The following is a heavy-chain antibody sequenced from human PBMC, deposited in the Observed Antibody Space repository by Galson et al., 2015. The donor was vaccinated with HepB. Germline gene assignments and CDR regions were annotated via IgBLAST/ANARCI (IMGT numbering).Heavy chain of an antibody. V-gene: IGHV1-69*13. CDR1: GGTFSSYA. J-gene: IGHJ4*02. CDR2: IIPIFGTA. CDR3: ARGKWERGYHAPFDY. Sequence: SVKVSCKASGGTFSSYAISWVRQAPGQGLEWMGGIIPIFGTANYAQKFQGRVTITADESTSTAYMELSSLRSEDTAVYYCARGKWERGYHAPFDYWGQGTLVTASS. D-gene: IGHD3-3*01.